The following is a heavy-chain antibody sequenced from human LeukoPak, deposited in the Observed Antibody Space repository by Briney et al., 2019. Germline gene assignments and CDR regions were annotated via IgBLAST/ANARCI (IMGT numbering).Heavy chain of an antibody. CDR3: AKVPRDSDCY. D-gene: IGHD2-21*02. CDR1: GGTFSAYW. Sequence: PGGSLRLSCAVSGGTFSAYWMAWVRQSPGKGLEWVAEINEDGSVKYYVDSMKGRFTISRDNAKNSLYLQMNSLEAEDTAVYYCAKVPRDSDCYWGQGTLVTVSS. CDR2: INEDGSVK. J-gene: IGHJ4*02. V-gene: IGHV3-7*01.